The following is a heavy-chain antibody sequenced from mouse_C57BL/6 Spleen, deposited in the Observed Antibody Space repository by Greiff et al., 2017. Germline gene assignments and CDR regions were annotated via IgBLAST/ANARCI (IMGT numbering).Heavy chain of an antibody. CDR1: GYTFTSYW. Sequence: QVQLQQPGTELVKPGASVKLSCKASGYTFTSYWMHWVKQRPGQGLEWIGNINPSNGGTNYNEKFKSKATLTVDKSSSTAYMQLSILTSEDSAVYYCARYFHYYGSSYWYFDGWGTGTTVTVSS. V-gene: IGHV1-53*01. CDR2: INPSNGGT. J-gene: IGHJ1*03. CDR3: ARYFHYYGSSYWYFDG. D-gene: IGHD1-1*01.